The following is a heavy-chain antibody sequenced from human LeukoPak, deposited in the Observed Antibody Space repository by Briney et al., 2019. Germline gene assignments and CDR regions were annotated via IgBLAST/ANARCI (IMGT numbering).Heavy chain of an antibody. CDR2: ISSSSTTT. CDR1: GFAFSTSG. J-gene: IGHJ4*02. V-gene: IGHV3-48*01. D-gene: IGHD3-3*01. Sequence: PGGSLRLSCVASGFAFSTSGMNWVRQAPGKGLEWVSFISSSSTTTYYADSVKGRFTISRDNSKNTLYLQMNSLRAEDTAVYYCARELYYDFWSGYGFDYWGQGTLVTVSS. CDR3: ARELYYDFWSGYGFDY.